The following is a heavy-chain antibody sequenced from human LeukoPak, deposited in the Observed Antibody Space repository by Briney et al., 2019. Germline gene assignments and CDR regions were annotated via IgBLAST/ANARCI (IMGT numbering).Heavy chain of an antibody. CDR3: AKPPRVVTAINGMDV. V-gene: IGHV3-30*18. J-gene: IGHJ6*02. D-gene: IGHD2-21*02. Sequence: PGGSLRLSCAASGFTFSSYGMHWVRQAPGKGLEWVAVISYDGSNKYYADSVKGRFTISRDNSKNTLYLQMNSLRAEDTAVYYCAKPPRVVTAINGMDVWGQGTTVTVSS. CDR2: ISYDGSNK. CDR1: GFTFSSYG.